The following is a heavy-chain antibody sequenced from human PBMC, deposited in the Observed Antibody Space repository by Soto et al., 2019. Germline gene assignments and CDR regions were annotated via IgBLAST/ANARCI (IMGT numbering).Heavy chain of an antibody. V-gene: IGHV3-23*01. CDR1: GFTFSNFA. J-gene: IGHJ6*03. CDR3: AKDTSSSPYYMDV. CDR2: ISGSTGTT. Sequence: EVQVLESGGGSVQPEGSLRLSCAASGFTFSNFAMSWVRHAPGKGLEWVSEISGSTGTTYYADSVKGRFIISRDNSKNTLHLQMNSLRAEDTAVYYCAKDTSSSPYYMDVWGKGTTVTVSS. D-gene: IGHD2-2*01.